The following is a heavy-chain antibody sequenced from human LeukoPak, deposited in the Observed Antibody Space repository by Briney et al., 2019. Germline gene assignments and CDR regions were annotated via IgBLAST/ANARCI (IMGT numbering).Heavy chain of an antibody. CDR2: ISAYKGNT. CDR1: AYTFNSYG. J-gene: IGHJ4*02. CDR3: ARLTTRYCSSTSCSPGTY. D-gene: IGHD2-2*01. Sequence: ASVKVTCKTSAYTFNSYGISWVRQAPGQGLEWMGWISAYKGNTNYAQKFQDRVTMTTDTSTSTAYMELRSLRSDDTAVYYCARLTTRYCSSTSCSPGTYWGQGTLVTVSS. V-gene: IGHV1-18*01.